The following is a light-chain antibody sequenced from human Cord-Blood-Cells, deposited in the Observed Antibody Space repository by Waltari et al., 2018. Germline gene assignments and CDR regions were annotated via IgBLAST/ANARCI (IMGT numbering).Light chain of an antibody. CDR1: SSDVGSYNL. CDR3: CSYAGSSTSWV. CDR2: EGG. Sequence: QSALTQPASVSGSPGQSITISCTGTSSDVGSYNLVSWYQQHPGKAPKLIIYEGGKRPSGVSNRFSGSKSGNTASLTISGLQAEDEADYYCCSYAGSSTSWVFGGGTKLTVL. J-gene: IGLJ3*02. V-gene: IGLV2-23*01.